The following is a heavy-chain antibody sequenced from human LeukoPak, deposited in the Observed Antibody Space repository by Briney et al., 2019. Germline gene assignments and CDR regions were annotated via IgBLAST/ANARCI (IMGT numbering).Heavy chain of an antibody. CDR2: IYSGGST. V-gene: IGHV3-66*04. J-gene: IGHJ4*02. CDR1: AFSVGSNY. Sequence: GGSLRLSCAASAFSVGSNYMTWVRQAPGKGLEWVSLIYSGGSTYYPDSGKGRFTISRDNSKKTLDLQMNSMREEDTAVYYCARRAGAYSHPYDYWGQGTLVTVSS. CDR3: ARRAGAYSHPYDY. D-gene: IGHD4/OR15-4a*01.